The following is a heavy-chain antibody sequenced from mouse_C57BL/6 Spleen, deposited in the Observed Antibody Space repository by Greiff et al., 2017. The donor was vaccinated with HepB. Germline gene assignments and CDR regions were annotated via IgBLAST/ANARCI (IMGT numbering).Heavy chain of an antibody. J-gene: IGHJ4*01. CDR2: ISDGGSYT. CDR3: ARDKGNYGLYYAMDY. CDR1: GFTFSSYA. V-gene: IGHV5-4*01. Sequence: EVKVVESGGGLVKPGGSLKLSCAASGFTFSSYAMSWVRQTPEKRLEWVATISDGGSYTYYPDNVKGRFTISRDNAKNNLYLQMSHLKSEDTAMYYCARDKGNYGLYYAMDYWGQGTSVTVSS. D-gene: IGHD2-1*01.